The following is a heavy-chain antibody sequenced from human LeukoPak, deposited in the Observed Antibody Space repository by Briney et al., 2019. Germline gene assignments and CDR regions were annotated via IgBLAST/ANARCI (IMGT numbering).Heavy chain of an antibody. V-gene: IGHV3-21*01. D-gene: IGHD1-1*01. CDR2: ISSSSRYI. CDR1: GFTFSSYS. CDR3: ARGTSFLDY. Sequence: GGSLRLSCAASGFTFSSYSMNWVRQAPGKGLEWVSSISSSSRYIYYAASVKGRFTISRDNAKNSLYLQMNSLRAEDTAVYSCARGTSFLDYWGQGPLVTVSS. J-gene: IGHJ4*02.